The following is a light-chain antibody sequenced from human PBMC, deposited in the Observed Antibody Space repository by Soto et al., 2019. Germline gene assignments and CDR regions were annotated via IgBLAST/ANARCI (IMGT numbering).Light chain of an antibody. CDR1: QGIGAP. Sequence: EVVMTQSRASLCGSPGEGFTLSCRALQGIGAPFSWYHHRPVQPPILLIYDTSTRATRGPAMFSGSRSVPEFTLPINTLHSEDFAIYYCQPSNNWPLTFGGGTKV. J-gene: IGKJ4*01. V-gene: IGKV3-15*01. CDR2: DTS. CDR3: QPSNNWPLT.